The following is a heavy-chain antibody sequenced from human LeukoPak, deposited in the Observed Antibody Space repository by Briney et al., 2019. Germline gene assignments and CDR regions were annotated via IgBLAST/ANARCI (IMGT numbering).Heavy chain of an antibody. Sequence: PGGSLRLSCAASGFTFSSYSMNWVRQAPGKGLEWVANIKPDGSKTYYVDSVKGQFTISRDNAKNSLYLQMNSLRVEDTAVYYCAREESSSKEDYWGQGTLVTVSS. V-gene: IGHV3-7*01. CDR2: IKPDGSKT. D-gene: IGHD6-6*01. CDR1: GFTFSSYS. J-gene: IGHJ4*02. CDR3: AREESSSKEDY.